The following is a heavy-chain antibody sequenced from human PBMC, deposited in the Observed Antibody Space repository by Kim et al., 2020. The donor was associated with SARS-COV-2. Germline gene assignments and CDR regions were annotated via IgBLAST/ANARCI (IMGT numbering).Heavy chain of an antibody. V-gene: IGHV4-39*07. CDR3: ARDHGLDVDYYYYGMDV. J-gene: IGHJ6*02. D-gene: IGHD3-3*01. Sequence: LKSRVTISVDTSKNQFSLKLSAVTAADTAVYYCARDHGLDVDYYYYGMDVWGQGTTVTVSS.